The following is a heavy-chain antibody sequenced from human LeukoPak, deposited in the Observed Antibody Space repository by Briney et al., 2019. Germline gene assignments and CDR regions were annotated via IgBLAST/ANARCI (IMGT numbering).Heavy chain of an antibody. Sequence: GGSLRLSCAASGFTFSSYAMHWVRQAPGKGLGWVAVISYDGSNKCYADSVKGRFTISRDNSKNTLYLQMNSLRAEDTAVYYCARGRLDIVVVPADYWGQGTLVTVSS. CDR1: GFTFSSYA. CDR2: ISYDGSNK. CDR3: ARGRLDIVVVPADY. D-gene: IGHD2-2*01. J-gene: IGHJ4*02. V-gene: IGHV3-30-3*01.